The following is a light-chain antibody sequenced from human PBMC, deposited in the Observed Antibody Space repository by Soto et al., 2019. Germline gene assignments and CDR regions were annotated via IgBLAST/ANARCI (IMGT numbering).Light chain of an antibody. CDR3: CSYAGSSTYI. Sequence: QSALTQPASVSGSPGQSITISCTGTSSDVGSHNLVSWYQQHPGRAPKLMIYDGTTRPSGVSNRFSGSKSGNTASLTISGLQAEDEADYYCCSYAGSSTYIFGSGTKVTVL. V-gene: IGLV2-23*01. J-gene: IGLJ1*01. CDR2: DGT. CDR1: SSDVGSHNL.